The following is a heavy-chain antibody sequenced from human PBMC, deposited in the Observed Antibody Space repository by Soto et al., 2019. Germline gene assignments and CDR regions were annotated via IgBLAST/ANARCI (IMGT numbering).Heavy chain of an antibody. CDR1: RGTFSSYA. D-gene: IGHD3-22*01. J-gene: IGHJ4*02. CDR2: IIPIFGTA. Sequence: QVQLVQSGAEVKKPGSSVKVSCKASRGTFSSYAISWVRQAPGQGLEWMGGIIPIFGTANYAQKFQGRVTITADESTSTAYMELSSLRSEDTAVYYCARDLLPTYYYDSSGPFGFDYWGQGTLVTVSS. V-gene: IGHV1-69*01. CDR3: ARDLLPTYYYDSSGPFGFDY.